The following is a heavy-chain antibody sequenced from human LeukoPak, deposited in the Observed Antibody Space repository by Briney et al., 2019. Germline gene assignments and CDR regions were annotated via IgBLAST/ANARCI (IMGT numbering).Heavy chain of an antibody. CDR1: GFTFSSYS. J-gene: IGHJ4*02. Sequence: GGSLRLSYATSGFTFSSYSMNWVRQAPGKGLEWVSCISGSSNYKYYADSVEGRLTISRDNAKNSLYLQMNSLRAEDTAVYYCARGYCSSTTCSIDYWGQGTLVTVSS. CDR3: ARGYCSSTTCSIDY. CDR2: ISGSSNYK. V-gene: IGHV3-21*01. D-gene: IGHD2-2*01.